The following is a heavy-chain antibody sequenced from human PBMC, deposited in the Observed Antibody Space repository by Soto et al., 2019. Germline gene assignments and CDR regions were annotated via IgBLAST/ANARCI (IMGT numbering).Heavy chain of an antibody. V-gene: IGHV3-23*01. CDR3: AKDDFTDRGDDYFDY. D-gene: IGHD2-21*02. CDR1: GFSSTNFA. Sequence: PGGSTRLSCAASGFSSTNFAMSWVRQAPGKGLEWVAGIGASGDITWYADSVKGRLSISRDNSKNTLYLQLNSLRFEDTAVYYCAKDDFTDRGDDYFDYWGPGTLVTVSS. CDR2: IGASGDIT. J-gene: IGHJ4*02.